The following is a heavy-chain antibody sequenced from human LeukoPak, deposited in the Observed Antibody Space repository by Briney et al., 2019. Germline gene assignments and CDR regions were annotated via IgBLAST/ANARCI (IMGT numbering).Heavy chain of an antibody. CDR2: ISSDGSNK. D-gene: IGHD5-12*01. CDR1: AFTFTFSNSG. CDR3: ARDKGLRFADT. Sequence: GGSLRLSCVASAFTFTFSNSGMHWVRQAPGKGLEWVTFISSDGSNKYYTDSVKGRFTISRDNSKNMLYLQMNSLRADDTAVYYCARDKGLRFADTWGQGTLVTVSS. J-gene: IGHJ5*02. V-gene: IGHV3-30*03.